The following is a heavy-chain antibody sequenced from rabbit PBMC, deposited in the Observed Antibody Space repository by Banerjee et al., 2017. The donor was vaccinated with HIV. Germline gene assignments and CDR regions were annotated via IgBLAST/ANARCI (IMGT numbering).Heavy chain of an antibody. J-gene: IGHJ4*01. CDR2: IGSGSGTI. V-gene: IGHV1S45*01. Sequence: QEQLEESGGGLVQPEGSLTLTCTASGFSFSGSYWICWVRQAPGEGLEWIACIGSGSGTIYYASWAKGRFTISKTSSTTVTLQMTSLTAADTAPYFCAREEYVGYGYANLWGPGTLVTVS. CDR1: GFSFSGSYW. D-gene: IGHD6-1*01. CDR3: AREEYVGYGYANL.